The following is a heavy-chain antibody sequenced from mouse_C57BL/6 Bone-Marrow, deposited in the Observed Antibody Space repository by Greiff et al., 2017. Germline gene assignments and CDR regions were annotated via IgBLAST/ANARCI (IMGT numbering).Heavy chain of an antibody. J-gene: IGHJ1*03. CDR2: IDPENGDT. V-gene: IGHV14-4*01. Sequence: EVQLQQSGAELVRPGASVKLSCTASGFNIKDDYMHWVKQRPEQGLEWIGWIDPENGDTEYASKFQGKATITADTSSNTAYLQLSSLTSEDTAVYYCTTITTVVATNFDVWRTGTTVTVSS. CDR3: TTITTVVATNFDV. CDR1: GFNIKDDY. D-gene: IGHD1-1*01.